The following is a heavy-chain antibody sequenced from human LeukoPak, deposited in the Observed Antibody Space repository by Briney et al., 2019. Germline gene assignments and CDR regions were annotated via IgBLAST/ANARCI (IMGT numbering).Heavy chain of an antibody. D-gene: IGHD6-13*01. CDR1: GYTFTGYY. J-gene: IGHJ5*02. V-gene: IGHV1-2*02. CDR2: INPNSGGT. Sequence: ASVKVSCKASGYTFTGYYMHWVRQAPGQGLEWMGWINPNSGGTNYAQKFQGRVTMTRDTSIRTAYMELSRLRSDDTAVYYCARGRQQLSARWFDPWGQGTLVTVSS. CDR3: ARGRQQLSARWFDP.